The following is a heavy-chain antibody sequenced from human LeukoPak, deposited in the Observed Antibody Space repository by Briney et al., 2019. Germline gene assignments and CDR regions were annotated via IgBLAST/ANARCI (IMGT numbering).Heavy chain of an antibody. J-gene: IGHJ6*02. CDR2: IYTSGST. D-gene: IGHD3-16*01. CDR3: ARDTVDGVMDV. V-gene: IGHV4-4*07. CDR1: GGSISSYY. Sequence: SETLSLTCTVSGGSISSYYWSWIWQPARKGLEWIGRIYTSGSTNYNPSLKSRVTMSVDTSKNQFSLKLSSVTAADTAVYYCARDTVDGVMDVWGQGTTVTVSS.